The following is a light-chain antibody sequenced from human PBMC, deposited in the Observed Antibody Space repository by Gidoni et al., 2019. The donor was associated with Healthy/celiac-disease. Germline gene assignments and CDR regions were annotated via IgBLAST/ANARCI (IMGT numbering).Light chain of an antibody. V-gene: IGKV1-39*01. CDR2: AAS. Sequence: DIQMTQSPSSLSASVGDRVTITGRASQSSSSYLNWYQQKPGKAPKLLIYAASSLQSGVPSRFSGSGSGTDVTLTISSLQPEDFATYYCQQSYSTPHRTFGGGTKVEIK. CDR1: QSSSSY. J-gene: IGKJ4*01. CDR3: QQSYSTPHRT.